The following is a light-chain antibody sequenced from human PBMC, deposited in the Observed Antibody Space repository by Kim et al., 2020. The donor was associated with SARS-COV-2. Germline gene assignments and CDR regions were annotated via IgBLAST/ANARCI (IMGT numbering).Light chain of an antibody. V-gene: IGKV1-5*03. CDR1: QTINSW. CDR2: RSS. J-gene: IGKJ2*01. Sequence: SASVGDRVTITCRASQTINSWLAWYQQKPGKAPKLLISRSSSLESGVPSRFSGSASGTEFTLAISSLQPDDFATYYCQQYNSYPYTFGQGTKLEIK. CDR3: QQYNSYPYT.